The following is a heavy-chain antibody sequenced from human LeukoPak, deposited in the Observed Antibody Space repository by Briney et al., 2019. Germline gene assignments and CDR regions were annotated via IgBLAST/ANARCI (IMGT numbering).Heavy chain of an antibody. J-gene: IGHJ4*02. Sequence: SQTFSLTCAISGDSVSRDNVAWNWIRQSPSRGLEWLGRTYYRSKWYNDYAVSVNSRITIKPDTSKNQFSLQLKSVTPEDTAVYYCARDHDYGNYGTYEDYWGQGTLVTVSS. CDR2: TYYRSKWYN. D-gene: IGHD4-11*01. CDR3: ARDHDYGNYGTYEDY. CDR1: GDSVSRDNVA. V-gene: IGHV6-1*01.